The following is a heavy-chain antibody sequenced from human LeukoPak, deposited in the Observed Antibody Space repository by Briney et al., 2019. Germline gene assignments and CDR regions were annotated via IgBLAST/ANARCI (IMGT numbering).Heavy chain of an antibody. CDR2: IYYSGST. CDR1: GFTFSSYS. CDR3: ARVITMVRGGFDY. Sequence: LRLSCAASGFTFSSYSMNWVRQPPGRGLEWIGYIYYSGSTYYNPSLKSRVTISVDTSKNQFSLKLSSVTAADTAVYYCARVITMVRGGFDYWGQGTLVTVSS. J-gene: IGHJ4*02. D-gene: IGHD3-10*01. V-gene: IGHV4-30-4*08.